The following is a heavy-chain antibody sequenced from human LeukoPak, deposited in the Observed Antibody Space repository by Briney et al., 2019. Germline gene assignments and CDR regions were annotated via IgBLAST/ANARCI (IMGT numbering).Heavy chain of an antibody. J-gene: IGHJ4*02. D-gene: IGHD6-13*01. Sequence: ASVKVSCKASGYTFTSYGISWVRQAPGQGLEWMGWISAYNGNINYAQKLQGRVTMTTDTSTSTAYMELRSLRSDDTAVYYCAIPQRPGYSSSWYLANWGQGTLVTVSS. CDR3: AIPQRPGYSSSWYLAN. CDR1: GYTFTSYG. CDR2: ISAYNGNI. V-gene: IGHV1-18*01.